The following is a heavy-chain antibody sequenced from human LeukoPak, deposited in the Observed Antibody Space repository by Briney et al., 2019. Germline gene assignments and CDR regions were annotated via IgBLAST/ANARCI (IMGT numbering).Heavy chain of an antibody. CDR2: INPNSGGA. CDR1: VYTFTLHH. Sequence: ASVTVSFTTFVYTFTLHHNYWVRHRHGPGQELMGWINPNSGGANSAQKFQGRVTMTRDTSISTAYMELTSLRSDDTAVYYCARDSSSSGWAPTSFFDSWGQGTLVTVSS. D-gene: IGHD6-19*01. V-gene: IGHV1-2*02. J-gene: IGHJ4*02. CDR3: ARDSSSSGWAPTSFFDS.